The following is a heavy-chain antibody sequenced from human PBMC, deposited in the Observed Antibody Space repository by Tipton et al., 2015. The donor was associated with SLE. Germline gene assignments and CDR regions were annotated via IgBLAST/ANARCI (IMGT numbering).Heavy chain of an antibody. CDR3: AGAWQGYCSGGTCYVLDY. V-gene: IGHV4-59*01. J-gene: IGHJ4*02. CDR2: IYYTGSS. CDR1: GGSMNDYY. Sequence: TLSLTCTVSGGSMNDYYWSWIRQPPGKGLEWIGYIYYTGSSNHNPSLKGRVTMSVDTSKNQFSLKLRSVTAADTAVYYCAGAWQGYCSGGTCYVLDYWGQGTLVTVSS. D-gene: IGHD2-15*01.